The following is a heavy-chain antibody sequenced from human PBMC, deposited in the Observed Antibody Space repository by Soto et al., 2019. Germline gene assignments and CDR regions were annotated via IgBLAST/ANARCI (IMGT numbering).Heavy chain of an antibody. D-gene: IGHD6-13*01. CDR3: ARFSSSGLYYYFGMDV. J-gene: IGHJ6*02. CDR1: GFSIGNNNW. V-gene: IGHV4-4*02. Sequence: PXGTLALTCAVCGFSIGNNNWWAWVRQPPGQGLEWVGDIYHTGITNYSPSLKSRVTISVDKSKNQFSLKLTSVTAADTAVYYCARFSSSGLYYYFGMDVWGQGTTVTVSS. CDR2: IYHTGIT.